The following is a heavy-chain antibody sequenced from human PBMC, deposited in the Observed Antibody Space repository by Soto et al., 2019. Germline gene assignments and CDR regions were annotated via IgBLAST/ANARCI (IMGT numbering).Heavy chain of an antibody. D-gene: IGHD6-13*01. Sequence: GGSLRLSCAASGFTFSSYAMHWVRQAPGKGLEWVAVISYDGSNKYYADSVKGRFTISRDNSKNTLYLQMNSLRAEDTAVYYCAREDPYSNYFDYWGQGTLVTVPS. J-gene: IGHJ4*02. CDR3: AREDPYSNYFDY. V-gene: IGHV3-30-3*01. CDR2: ISYDGSNK. CDR1: GFTFSSYA.